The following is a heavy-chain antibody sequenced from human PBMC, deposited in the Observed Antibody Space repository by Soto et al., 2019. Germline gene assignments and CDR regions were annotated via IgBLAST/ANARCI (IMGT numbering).Heavy chain of an antibody. Sequence: SETLSLTCTVSGGSISSYYWSWIRQPPGKGLEWIGYIYYSGSTNYNPSLKSRVTISVDTSKNQFSLKLSSVTAADTAVYYCALLLQKGYFAYWGQGTLVTVSS. CDR3: ALLLQKGYFAY. J-gene: IGHJ4*02. V-gene: IGHV4-59*01. D-gene: IGHD4-4*01. CDR1: GGSISSYY. CDR2: IYYSGST.